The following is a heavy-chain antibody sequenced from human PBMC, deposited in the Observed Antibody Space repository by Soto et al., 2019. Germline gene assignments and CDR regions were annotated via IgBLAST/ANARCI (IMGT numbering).Heavy chain of an antibody. CDR3: ARGGLIGRVLWVGGFSGGGMDV. Sequence: SGTRQKPGKGLEWIGYMYYSGSTNYNPSLKSRVTISVDTSKNQFSLKLSSVTAADTAVYYCARGGLIGRVLWVGGFSGGGMDVRVHRTTVTVSS. J-gene: IGHJ6*02. V-gene: IGHV4-59*01. D-gene: IGHD3-10*01. CDR2: MYYSGST.